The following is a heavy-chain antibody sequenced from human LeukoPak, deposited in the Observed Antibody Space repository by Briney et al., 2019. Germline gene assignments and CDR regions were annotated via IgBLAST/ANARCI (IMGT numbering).Heavy chain of an antibody. CDR1: GYTFTSYG. Sequence: ASVKVSCKASGYTFTSYGISWVRQAPGQGLEWMGWISAYNGNTNYAQKLQGRVTMTTDTSTSTAYMELRSLRSDDTAVYYCAREGRYSSSSGGLDYWGQGTLVTVSS. CDR3: AREGRYSSSSGGLDY. CDR2: ISAYNGNT. J-gene: IGHJ4*02. V-gene: IGHV1-18*01. D-gene: IGHD6-6*01.